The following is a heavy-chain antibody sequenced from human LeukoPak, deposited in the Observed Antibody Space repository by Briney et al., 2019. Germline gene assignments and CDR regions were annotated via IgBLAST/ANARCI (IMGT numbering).Heavy chain of an antibody. V-gene: IGHV1-46*01. CDR1: GYTFTNNY. CDR2: ICPRDGST. CDR3: ARDQEGFDY. Sequence: ASVKVSCKASGYTFTNNYLHWVRQAPGQGLEWMGMICPRDGSTSYAQNFQGRVTVTRDTSTTTVHMELRGLRSEDTAVYYCARDQEGFDYWGQGTVVTVSS. J-gene: IGHJ4*02.